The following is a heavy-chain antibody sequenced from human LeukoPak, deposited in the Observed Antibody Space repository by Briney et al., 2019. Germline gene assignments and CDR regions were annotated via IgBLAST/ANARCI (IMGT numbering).Heavy chain of an antibody. D-gene: IGHD5-12*01. CDR2: INPNSGGT. V-gene: IGHV1-2*02. CDR1: GYTFTGYY. J-gene: IGHJ4*02. CDR3: ARDPYSGYGNFDY. Sequence: ASVKVSCKASGYTFTGYYMHWVRQAPGQGLEWMGWINPNSGGTNYAQKFQDRVTMTRDTSISTAYMELSRLRSDDTAVYYCARDPYSGYGNFDYWGQGTLVTVSS.